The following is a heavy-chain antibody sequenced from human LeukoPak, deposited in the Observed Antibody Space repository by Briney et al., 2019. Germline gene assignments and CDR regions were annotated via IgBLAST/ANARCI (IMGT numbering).Heavy chain of an antibody. Sequence: PSETLSLTCAVYGGSFSGYYWSWIRQPPGKGLEWIGEINHSGSTNYNPSLKSRVTVSVDTSKNQSSLKLSSVTAADTAVYYCSRRPSRSRFDYWGQGALVTVSS. CDR3: SRRPSRSRFDY. CDR2: INHSGST. V-gene: IGHV4-34*01. D-gene: IGHD6-19*01. J-gene: IGHJ4*02. CDR1: GGSFSGYY.